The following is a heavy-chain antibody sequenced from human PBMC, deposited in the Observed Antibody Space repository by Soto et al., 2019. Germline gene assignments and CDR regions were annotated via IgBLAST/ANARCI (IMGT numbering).Heavy chain of an antibody. V-gene: IGHV1-18*04. CDR1: GYSFTSHY. Sequence: GASVKVSCKAIGYSFTSHYMHWVRQAPGQGLEWMGLISAYNGNTNYAQKLQGRVTMTTDTSTSTAYMELRSLRSDDTAVYYCARVAAAGTVNWFDPWGQGTLVTVSS. CDR2: ISAYNGNT. D-gene: IGHD6-13*01. J-gene: IGHJ5*02. CDR3: ARVAAAGTVNWFDP.